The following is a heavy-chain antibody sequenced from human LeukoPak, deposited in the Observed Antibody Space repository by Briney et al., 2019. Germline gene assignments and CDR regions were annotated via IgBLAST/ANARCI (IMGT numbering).Heavy chain of an antibody. CDR1: GFTFSAYS. J-gene: IGHJ5*02. Sequence: GGSLRLSCAGTGFTFSAYSLNWVRQAPGKGLEWVSYISSGAGDTYYADSVKGRFTISRDNAKNSLYLQMNSLRAEDTAVYYCAREYSSSWYNWFDPWGQGTLVTVSS. CDR2: ISSGAGDT. V-gene: IGHV3-48*01. CDR3: AREYSSSWYNWFDP. D-gene: IGHD6-13*01.